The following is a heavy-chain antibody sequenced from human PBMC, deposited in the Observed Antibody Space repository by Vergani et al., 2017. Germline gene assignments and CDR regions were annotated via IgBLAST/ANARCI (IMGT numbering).Heavy chain of an antibody. V-gene: IGHV3-23*01. D-gene: IGHD6-6*01. CDR2: ISGSGGST. Sequence: EVQLLESGGGLVQPGGSLRLSCAASGFTFSSYAMSWVRQAPGKGLEWVSAISGSGGSTYYADSVKGRFTISRDNSNNTLYLQKNSLRGEDAAVYYCAKGGGRIGARPNNYCYYYMDVWGKGTTVTVSS. CDR1: GFTFSSYA. J-gene: IGHJ6*03. CDR3: AKGGGRIGARPNNYCYYYMDV.